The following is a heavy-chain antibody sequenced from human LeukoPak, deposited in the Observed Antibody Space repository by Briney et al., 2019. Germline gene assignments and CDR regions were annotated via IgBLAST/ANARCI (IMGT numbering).Heavy chain of an antibody. CDR1: GFTFSSYA. CDR3: ARGREPYSSSSGFDY. CDR2: ISSNGGST. V-gene: IGHV3-64*01. D-gene: IGHD6-6*01. J-gene: IGHJ4*02. Sequence: GGSLRLSCAASGFTFSSYAMHWVRQAPGKGLEYVSAISSNGGSTYYANSVKGRFTISRDNSKNTLYLQMGSLRAEDMAVYYCARGREPYSSSSGFDYWGQGTLVTVSS.